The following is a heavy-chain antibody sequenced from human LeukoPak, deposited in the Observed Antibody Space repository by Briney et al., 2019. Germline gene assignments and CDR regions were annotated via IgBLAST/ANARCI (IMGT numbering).Heavy chain of an antibody. J-gene: IGHJ4*02. D-gene: IGHD2-15*01. CDR1: GFSFSTYA. V-gene: IGHV3-30*04. CDR2: IAYDGSDK. CDR3: ATHERYCSGGSCYS. Sequence: PGGSLRLSCAASGFSFSTYAMHWVRQAPGKGLEWVALIAYDGSDKYYADSVEGRFTISRDNSKSTLYLQMNSLRPEDTAVYYCATHERYCSGGSCYSWGQGTLVTVSS.